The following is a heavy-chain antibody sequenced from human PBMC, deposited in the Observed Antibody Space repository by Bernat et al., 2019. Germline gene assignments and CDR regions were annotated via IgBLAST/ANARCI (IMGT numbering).Heavy chain of an antibody. Sequence: QVQLQQWGAGLLKPSETLSLTCAVYGGSFSGYYWRWIRQPPGKGLEWIGEINHSGSTNYNPSLKSRVTISVDTSKNQFSLKLSSVTAADTAVYYCARGDHGTITGTTGFDPWGQGTLVTVSS. V-gene: IGHV4-34*01. D-gene: IGHD1-20*01. CDR3: ARGDHGTITGTTGFDP. CDR1: GGSFSGYY. CDR2: INHSGST. J-gene: IGHJ5*02.